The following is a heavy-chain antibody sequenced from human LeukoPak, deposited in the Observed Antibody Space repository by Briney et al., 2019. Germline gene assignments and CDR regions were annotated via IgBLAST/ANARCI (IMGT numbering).Heavy chain of an antibody. D-gene: IGHD5-18*01. CDR1: GYTFTGCY. J-gene: IGHJ6*02. CDR2: INHNSGGT. CDR3: AISASGYSYGYVDYYYGMDV. V-gene: IGHV1-2*02. Sequence: GASVKVSCKASGYTFTGCYMHGVRHAPGQGREWMGWINHNSGGTNYAQKSQGRVTMTRGTSISTAYMELSRLRSDDTGVYYCAISASGYSYGYVDYYYGMDVWGQGTTVTVSS.